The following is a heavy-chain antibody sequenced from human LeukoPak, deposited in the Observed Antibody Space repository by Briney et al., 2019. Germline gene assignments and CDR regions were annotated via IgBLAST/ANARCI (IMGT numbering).Heavy chain of an antibody. CDR1: GFTFEDYA. D-gene: IGHD5-24*01. CDR2: ISWNSGSI. V-gene: IGHV3-9*01. J-gene: IGHJ4*02. CDR3: AKGDGYNYHFDY. Sequence: GGSLRLSCAASGFTFEDYAMHWVRQAPGKGLEWVSGISWNSGSIGYADSVKGRFTISRDNAKNSLYLQMNSLRAEDTALYYCAKGDGYNYHFDYWGQGTLVTVSS.